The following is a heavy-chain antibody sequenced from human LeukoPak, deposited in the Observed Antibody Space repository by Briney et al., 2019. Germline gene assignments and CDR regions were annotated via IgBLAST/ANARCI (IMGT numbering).Heavy chain of an antibody. CDR2: IYPGDSDT. CDR1: GYDFTTYW. J-gene: IGHJ3*02. Sequence: GESLKISCKGSGYDFTTYWIGWVRQMPGQGLEWMGIIYPGDSDTRNSPSFQGQVTISADNSISTVYLQWSSLKGSDTAMYYCARDGPVPATADAFDIWGEGTMVTVSS. D-gene: IGHD2-2*01. V-gene: IGHV5-51*01. CDR3: ARDGPVPATADAFDI.